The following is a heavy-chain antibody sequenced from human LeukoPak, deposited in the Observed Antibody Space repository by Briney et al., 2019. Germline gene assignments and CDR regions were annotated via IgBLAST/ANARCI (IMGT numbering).Heavy chain of an antibody. CDR2: MSYHESNK. J-gene: IGHJ3*02. CDR1: GFTFSSYG. Sequence: GGSLRLSCAASGFTFSSYGMHWVRQAPGKGLEWVAVMSYHESNKYYTDSVKGRFTISRDNSKNTLYLQMNSLRAEDTAVYYCAKGRIAYYDSSDAFDIWGQGTMVTVSS. CDR3: AKGRIAYYDSSDAFDI. D-gene: IGHD3-22*01. V-gene: IGHV3-30*18.